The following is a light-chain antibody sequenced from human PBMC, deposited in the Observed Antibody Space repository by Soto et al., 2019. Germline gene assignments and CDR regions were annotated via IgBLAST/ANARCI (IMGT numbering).Light chain of an antibody. CDR3: QQYGGSRT. CDR1: QSVSSSY. CDR2: GTS. Sequence: EIVLTQSPGTLSLSPGERATLSCRASQSVSSSYIAWYQQKAGQAPRLLIYGTSSRATGIPDRFRGSGSGTDFTLTISRLEPEDFAVYYCQQYGGSRTFGQGTEVEIK. V-gene: IGKV3-20*01. J-gene: IGKJ1*01.